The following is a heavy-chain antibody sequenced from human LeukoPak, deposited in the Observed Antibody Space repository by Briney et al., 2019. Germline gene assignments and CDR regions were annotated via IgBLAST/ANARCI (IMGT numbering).Heavy chain of an antibody. D-gene: IGHD5-24*01. CDR2: IRYDGSNK. J-gene: IGHJ4*02. CDR1: GFTFSSYG. CDR3: AREQDRGDGYNYFDY. Sequence: GGSLRLSCAASGFTFSSYGMHWVRQAPGKGLEWVAFIRYDGSNKYYADSVKGRFTISRDNSKNTLYLQMNSLRAEDTAVYYCAREQDRGDGYNYFDYWGQGTLVTVSS. V-gene: IGHV3-30*02.